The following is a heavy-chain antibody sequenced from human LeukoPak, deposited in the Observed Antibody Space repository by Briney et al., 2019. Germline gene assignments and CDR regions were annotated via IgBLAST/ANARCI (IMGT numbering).Heavy chain of an antibody. CDR1: GFNFNNFA. Sequence: PGGSLRLACAASGFNFNNFAMSWVRQAPGKGPEWLSAMTGPADTTYYAESVKGRFTISRDYSKSMVHLQMNSLRVEDTAIYYCAKGAEIDHWGQGTMVTVSS. CDR2: MTGPADTT. J-gene: IGHJ4*02. V-gene: IGHV3-23*01. CDR3: AKGAEIDH.